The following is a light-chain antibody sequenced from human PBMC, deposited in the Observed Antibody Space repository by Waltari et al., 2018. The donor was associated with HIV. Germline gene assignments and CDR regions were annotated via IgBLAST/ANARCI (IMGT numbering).Light chain of an antibody. CDR2: DAN. V-gene: IGLV2-14*01. Sequence: QTVLTQPASVSGSLGQSITISCIRADSHIGSYNYVSWYQHHPDKAPKLIIYDANSRPSGISFRISGFQSGNTASLTISGLQTEDEADYYCSSYISGSTLVFGGGTKVTVL. J-gene: IGLJ3*02. CDR1: DSHIGSYNY. CDR3: SSYISGSTLV.